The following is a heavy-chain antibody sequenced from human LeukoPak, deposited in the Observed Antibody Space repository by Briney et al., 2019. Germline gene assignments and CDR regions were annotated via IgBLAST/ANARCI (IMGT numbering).Heavy chain of an antibody. V-gene: IGHV3-9*03. CDR2: ISWNSDMI. J-gene: IGHJ4*02. CDR3: AKSKYLGGSYDY. D-gene: IGHD3-10*01. CDR1: GFTFDDYA. Sequence: GGSLRLSCTASGFTFDDYAMHWVRQAPGKGLEWVSGISWNSDMIGYADSVKGRFTISRDNAKNSLYLQMNSLRAEDMALYYCAKSKYLGGSYDYWGQGTLVTVSS.